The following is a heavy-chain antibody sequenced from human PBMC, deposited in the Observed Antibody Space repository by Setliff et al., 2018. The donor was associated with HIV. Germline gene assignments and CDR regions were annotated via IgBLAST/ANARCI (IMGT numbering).Heavy chain of an antibody. D-gene: IGHD1-26*01. Sequence: ASVKVSCKASGYTFTDYYMHWVRQAPGQGLEWMGWINPNTGATNYAQTFQGRVTVTRDTSIRTAYMDLSSLRSDDTALYYCARGPVGGTVDNWGQGTQVTVSS. CDR3: ARGPVGGTVDN. V-gene: IGHV1-2*02. J-gene: IGHJ4*02. CDR2: INPNTGAT. CDR1: GYTFTDYY.